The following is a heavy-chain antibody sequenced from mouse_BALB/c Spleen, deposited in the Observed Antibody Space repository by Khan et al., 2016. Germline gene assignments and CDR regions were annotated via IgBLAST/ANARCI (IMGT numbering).Heavy chain of an antibody. CDR1: GYAFSIYW. D-gene: IGHD2-2*01. CDR2: IYPGDGDT. V-gene: IGHV1-80*01. J-gene: IGHJ2*01. Sequence: VQLQESGAELVRPGSSVKISCKASGYAFSIYWMHWVKQRPGQGLEWIGQIYPGDGDTDYNGKFKDKATLTADKSSSTAYMQLSSLTSEASAVYFGARSGYGYDYWGQGTTRTVSS. CDR3: ARSGYGYDY.